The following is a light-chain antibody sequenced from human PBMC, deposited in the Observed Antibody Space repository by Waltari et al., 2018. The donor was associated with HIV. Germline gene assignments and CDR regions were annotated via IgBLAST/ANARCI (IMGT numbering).Light chain of an antibody. J-gene: IGLJ3*02. Sequence: QSALTQPASVSGSPGQSITISCTGTSRDVGYYNYVSWYQQHPGKAPKLMIYESSDRPSGVSNRFSGSKSGNTASLTISGLQAEDEADYFCASYTSSSTLEFGGGTKLTVL. CDR3: ASYTSSSTLE. V-gene: IGLV2-14*01. CDR1: SRDVGYYNY. CDR2: ESS.